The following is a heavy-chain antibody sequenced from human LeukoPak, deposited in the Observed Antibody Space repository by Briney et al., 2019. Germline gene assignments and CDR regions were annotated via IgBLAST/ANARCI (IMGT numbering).Heavy chain of an antibody. CDR1: GGSFSGYY. V-gene: IGHV4-59*12. CDR3: ARRRITMVRGVPGWFDP. D-gene: IGHD3-10*01. Sequence: SETLSLTCAVYGGSFSGYYWSWIRQPPGKGLEWIGYIYYSGSTNYNPSLKSRVTISVDTSKNQFSLKLSSVTAADTAVYYCARRRITMVRGVPGWFDPWGQGTLVTVSS. CDR2: IYYSGST. J-gene: IGHJ5*02.